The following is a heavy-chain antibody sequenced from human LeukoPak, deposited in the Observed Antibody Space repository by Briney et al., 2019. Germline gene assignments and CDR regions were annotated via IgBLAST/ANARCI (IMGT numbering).Heavy chain of an antibody. D-gene: IGHD3-10*01. Sequence: SETLSLTCTVSGGSISSYYWSWIRQPPGKGLEWIGYIYYSGSTNYNPSLKSRVTISVDTSKNQFSLKLSSVTAADTAVYYCARGLEITYYYGSGSYYASNWFDPWGQGTLVTVSS. CDR3: ARGLEITYYYGSGSYYASNWFDP. CDR1: GGSISSYY. CDR2: IYYSGST. J-gene: IGHJ5*02. V-gene: IGHV4-59*01.